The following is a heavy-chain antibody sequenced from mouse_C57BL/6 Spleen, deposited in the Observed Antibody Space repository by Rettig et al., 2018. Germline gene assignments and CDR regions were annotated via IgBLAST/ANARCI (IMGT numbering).Heavy chain of an antibody. D-gene: IGHD1-1*01. V-gene: IGHV14-4*01. CDR1: KDDY. J-gene: IGHJ3*01. CDR3: TRLLP. Sequence: KDDYIHWVKQRPEQGLEWIGWIDPENGDTEYASKFQGKATITAATSSNTAYLQLSSLTSEDTAVYYCTRLLPWGQGTLVTVSA. CDR2: IDPENGDT.